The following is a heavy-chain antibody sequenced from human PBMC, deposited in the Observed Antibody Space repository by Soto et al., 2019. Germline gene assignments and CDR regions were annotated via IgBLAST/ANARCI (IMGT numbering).Heavy chain of an antibody. CDR1: GFTLRIFS. CDR2: ISSNGGST. Sequence: PWRSLRPSYSPSGFTLRIFSMLWVRQAPGKVLEYVSTISSNGGSTYYADSVKGRFTISRDNSKNTLYLQMSSLRAEDTAVYYCVTHSSGWYFDYWGQGT. CDR3: VTHSSGWYFDY. J-gene: IGHJ4*02. V-gene: IGHV3-64D*06. D-gene: IGHD6-19*01.